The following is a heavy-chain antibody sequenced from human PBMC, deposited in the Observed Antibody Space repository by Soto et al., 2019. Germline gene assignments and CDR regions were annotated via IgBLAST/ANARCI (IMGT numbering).Heavy chain of an antibody. CDR1: GYTFTSYY. J-gene: IGHJ4*02. Sequence: GASVKVSCKASGYTFTSYYMHWVRQAPGQGLEWMGIINPSGGSTSYAQKFQGRVTMTRDTSTSTFYMELSSLRSEDTAVYYCARDFRITMVRGVISPFGYWGQGTLVTVSS. CDR2: INPSGGST. CDR3: ARDFRITMVRGVISPFGY. V-gene: IGHV1-46*01. D-gene: IGHD3-10*01.